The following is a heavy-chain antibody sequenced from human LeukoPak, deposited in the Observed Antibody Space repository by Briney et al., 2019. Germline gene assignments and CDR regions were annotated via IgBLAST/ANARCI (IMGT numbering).Heavy chain of an antibody. CDR3: ARAKGIAVADL. D-gene: IGHD6-19*01. CDR2: ISGSSSYI. V-gene: IGHV3-21*01. CDR1: GFTFSNFQ. Sequence: GGSLRLSCAASGFTFSNFQMHWVRQAPGKGLEWVSSISGSSSYIYYVDSVQGRFTVSRDNAKNSLYLQLNSLRAEDTALYYCARAKGIAVADLWGQGTLVTVSS. J-gene: IGHJ4*02.